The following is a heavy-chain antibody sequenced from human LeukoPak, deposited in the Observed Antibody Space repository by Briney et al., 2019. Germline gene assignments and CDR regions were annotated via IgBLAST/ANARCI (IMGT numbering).Heavy chain of an antibody. V-gene: IGHV3-9*01. CDR1: GFTFGDYA. Sequence: PGRSLRLSCAASGFTFGDYAMHCVRHAPGRGLEWVSGISWNSGSIVYADSVKGRFTISRDNAKNSLYLQMNSLRAEDTALYYCAKDGFHSGWYFFDYWGQGALVTVPS. CDR2: ISWNSGSI. CDR3: AKDGFHSGWYFFDY. D-gene: IGHD6-19*01. J-gene: IGHJ4*02.